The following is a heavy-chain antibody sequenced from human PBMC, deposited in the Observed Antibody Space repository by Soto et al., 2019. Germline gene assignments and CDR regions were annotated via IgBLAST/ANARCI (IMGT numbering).Heavy chain of an antibody. V-gene: IGHV1-69*01. Sequence: QMQLVQSGAEVKKPGSSVKVSCKPSGGTFSNYSIAWVRQAPGQGLEWMGGIIPIFGTTNYAQKFQGRVTITADESTSTAYMELRRLRSEYTAVYYCARGHCGCDCNSLSYWFDTWGQGTLVTVSS. J-gene: IGHJ5*02. CDR1: GGTFSNYS. CDR3: ARGHCGCDCNSLSYWFDT. CDR2: IIPIFGTT. D-gene: IGHD2-21*01.